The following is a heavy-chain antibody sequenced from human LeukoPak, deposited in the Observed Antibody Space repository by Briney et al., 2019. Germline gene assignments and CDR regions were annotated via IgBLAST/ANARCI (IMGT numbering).Heavy chain of an antibody. J-gene: IGHJ4*02. CDR2: MIPIFGTA. V-gene: IGHV1-69*05. Sequence: ASVKLSCKASGGTFSSYAISWVRHAPGQGLELKGRMIPIFGTANYAQKFQGRVTITTDESTSTAYMELSSVTDTDTSFDASSNQHSGGLNDLWCPGTLVTVTS. CDR1: GGTFSSYA. CDR3: SNQHSGGLNDL. D-gene: IGHD2-15*01.